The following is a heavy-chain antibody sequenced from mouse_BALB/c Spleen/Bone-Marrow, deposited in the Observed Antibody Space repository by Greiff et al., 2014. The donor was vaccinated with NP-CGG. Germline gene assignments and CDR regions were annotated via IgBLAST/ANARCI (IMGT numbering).Heavy chain of an antibody. V-gene: IGHV1-9*01. CDR1: GYTFSSYW. Sequence: VQLQQSGAELMKPGASVKIFCKTSGYTFSSYWIEWVKQRPGHGLEWIGEILPGSGSTNSNEKFKGRATFTADTSSNTAYMQLSSLTSEDSAVYYCARELGLRLAYWGQGTLVTVSA. J-gene: IGHJ3*01. D-gene: IGHD3-1*01. CDR3: ARELGLRLAY. CDR2: ILPGSGST.